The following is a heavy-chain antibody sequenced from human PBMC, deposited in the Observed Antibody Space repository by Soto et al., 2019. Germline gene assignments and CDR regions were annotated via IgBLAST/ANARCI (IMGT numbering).Heavy chain of an antibody. J-gene: IGHJ4*02. V-gene: IGHV3-9*01. CDR1: GFTFSSYE. D-gene: IGHD5-12*01. CDR3: AKDMGYDLSPLGYFDY. CDR2: ISWNSGSI. Sequence: EVQLVESGGGLVQPGGSLRLSCAASGFTFSSYEMNWVRQAPGKGLEWVSGISWNSGSIGYADSVKGRFTISRDNAKNSLYLQMNSLRSEDTALYYCAKDMGYDLSPLGYFDYWGQGTLVTVSS.